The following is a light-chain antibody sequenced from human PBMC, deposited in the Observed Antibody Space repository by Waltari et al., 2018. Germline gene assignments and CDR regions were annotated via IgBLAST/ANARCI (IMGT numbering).Light chain of an antibody. Sequence: CRASQTVRTTYLAWYQQKPSQAPTLLIYGASSRATGIPDRFSGSGSGTDFSLTIISLEPEDFAVYYCQQYDISPLTFGGGTRVEIK. V-gene: IGKV3-20*01. CDR2: GAS. J-gene: IGKJ4*01. CDR3: QQYDISPLT. CDR1: QTVRTTY.